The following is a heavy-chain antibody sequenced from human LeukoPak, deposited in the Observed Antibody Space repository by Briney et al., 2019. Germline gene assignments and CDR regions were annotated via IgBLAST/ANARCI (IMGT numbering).Heavy chain of an antibody. CDR3: ARYYSSIAATLGFDP. J-gene: IGHJ5*02. Sequence: GASVKVSCKASGYTFTGYYMHWVRQAPGQGLEWMGWINPNSGGAHYAQKFQGSDTMTRDTSISTAYMELSRLRSDDTAVYYCARYYSSIAATLGFDPWGQGTLVTVSS. V-gene: IGHV1-2*02. CDR2: INPNSGGA. D-gene: IGHD6-6*01. CDR1: GYTFTGYY.